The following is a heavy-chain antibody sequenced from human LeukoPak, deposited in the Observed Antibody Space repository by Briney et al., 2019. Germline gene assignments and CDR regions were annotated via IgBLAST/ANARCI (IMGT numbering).Heavy chain of an antibody. V-gene: IGHV1-24*01. CDR2: FDPKDGGT. CDR3: ATGDLVTGGLMDV. D-gene: IGHD2-15*01. CDR1: GYTLTDLY. J-gene: IGHJ6*02. Sequence: GASVKVSCKVSGYTLTDLYMFWVRQAPGKGLEWMGSFDPKDGGTVYAQKFQGRVTMTKDTSTDTAYMELSRLRSEDTAVYYCATGDLVTGGLMDVWGQGTMVTVSS.